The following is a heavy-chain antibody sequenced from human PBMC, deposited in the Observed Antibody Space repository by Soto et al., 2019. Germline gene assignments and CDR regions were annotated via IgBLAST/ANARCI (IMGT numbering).Heavy chain of an antibody. D-gene: IGHD5-18*01. V-gene: IGHV4-4*07. Sequence: QVQLQESGPGLVKPSETLSLTCTVSGVSISSFYLSWIRQPAGKGLEWIGRIYSSEIINYNPSLKSRVIMSLDTSKNQFSLKLTSVTAADTAVYFCATVSYVGGTDYWGQGILVTVSS. CDR3: ATVSYVGGTDY. CDR1: GVSISSFY. CDR2: IYSSEII. J-gene: IGHJ4*02.